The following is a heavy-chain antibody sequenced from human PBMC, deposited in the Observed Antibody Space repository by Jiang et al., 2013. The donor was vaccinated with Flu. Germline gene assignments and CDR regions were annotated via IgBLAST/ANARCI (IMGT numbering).Heavy chain of an antibody. CDR3: ARLNRLALVGMYYYHSLDV. J-gene: IGHJ6*02. CDR2: VYYSGNT. Sequence: LLKPSETLSLTCTVSGASVNNPSHFWSWIRQPPGKGLEWIGYVYYSGNTNYNPSLMSRVIISIDTSKNQFSLKLVSVTPADTAVYYCARLNRLALVGMYYYHSLDVWGQGTTVTVSS. D-gene: IGHD6-13*01. V-gene: IGHV4-61*01. CDR1: GASVNNPSHF.